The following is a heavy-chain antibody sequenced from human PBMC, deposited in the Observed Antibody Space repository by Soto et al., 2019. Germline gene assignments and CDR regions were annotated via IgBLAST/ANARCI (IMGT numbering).Heavy chain of an antibody. D-gene: IGHD3-10*01. CDR2: IYTSGST. CDR3: ARGRHYYGSGSYYNVGYYYGMDV. Sequence: SETLSLTCTVSGGSISSYYWSWIRQPAGKGLEWIGRIYTSGSTNYNPSLKSRVTMSVDTSKNHFSLKLSSVTAADTAGYYCARGRHYYGSGSYYNVGYYYGMDVWGQGTTVTVSS. V-gene: IGHV4-4*07. J-gene: IGHJ6*02. CDR1: GGSISSYY.